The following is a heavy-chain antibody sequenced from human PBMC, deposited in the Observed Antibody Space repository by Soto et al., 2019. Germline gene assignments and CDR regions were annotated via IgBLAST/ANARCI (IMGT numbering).Heavy chain of an antibody. J-gene: IGHJ5*02. Sequence: EVRLLESGGDLVQPGGSLRLSCATFGFTFSNYAMSWVRQAPGKGLEWVSAISGSGSRTDYADSVKGRFTISRDKSKNTVYLQMNSLRTEDTALYYCATRSLGATSNWFDPWGQGTLVTVSS. D-gene: IGHD1-26*01. CDR3: ATRSLGATSNWFDP. CDR1: GFTFSNYA. CDR2: ISGSGSRT. V-gene: IGHV3-23*01.